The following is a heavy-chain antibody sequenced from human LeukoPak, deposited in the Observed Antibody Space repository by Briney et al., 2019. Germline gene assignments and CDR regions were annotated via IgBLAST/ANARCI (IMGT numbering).Heavy chain of an antibody. V-gene: IGHV1-46*01. Sequence: GASVKVSCKASGYTFTSYYMHWVRQAPGQGLEWMGIINPSGGSTSYAQKFQGRVTMTRDTSTSTVYMELSSLRSEDTAVYYCARDGAGSLWFGELLSKYFGYWGQGTLVTVSS. J-gene: IGHJ4*02. CDR1: GYTFTSYY. CDR3: ARDGAGSLWFGELLSKYFGY. D-gene: IGHD3-10*01. CDR2: INPSGGST.